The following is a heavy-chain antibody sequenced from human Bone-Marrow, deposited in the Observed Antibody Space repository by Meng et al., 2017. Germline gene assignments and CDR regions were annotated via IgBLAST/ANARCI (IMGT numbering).Heavy chain of an antibody. V-gene: IGHV1-46*01. Sequence: ASVKVSCKASGYTFTSYYMHWVRQAPGQGLEWMGIINPSGGSTSYAQKFQGRVTMTRDTSTSTVYMELSSLRSEDTAVYYCARDGLDYYGSGSHYRYGMDVWGQGTTVTVS. CDR3: ARDGLDYYGSGSHYRYGMDV. CDR1: GYTFTSYY. CDR2: INPSGGST. J-gene: IGHJ6*02. D-gene: IGHD3-10*01.